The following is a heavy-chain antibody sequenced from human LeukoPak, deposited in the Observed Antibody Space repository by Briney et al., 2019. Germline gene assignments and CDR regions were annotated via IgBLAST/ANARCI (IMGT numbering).Heavy chain of an antibody. CDR3: ARDQLELLRGGYYYGMDV. CDR1: GFTFSDYY. J-gene: IGHJ6*02. CDR2: IKQDGSEK. Sequence: GGSLRLSCAASGFTFSDYYMSWIRQAPGKGLEWVANIKQDGSEKYYVDSVKGRFTISRDNAKNSLYLQMNSLRAEDTAVYYCARDQLELLRGGYYYGMDVWGQGTTVTVSS. V-gene: IGHV3-7*01. D-gene: IGHD1-7*01.